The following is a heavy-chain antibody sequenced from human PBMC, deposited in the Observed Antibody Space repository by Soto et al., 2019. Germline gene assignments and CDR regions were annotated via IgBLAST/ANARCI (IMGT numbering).Heavy chain of an antibody. CDR3: ARGIAAAGTEDYDYIWGSYRGNWFDP. V-gene: IGHV4-59*01. J-gene: IGHJ5*02. D-gene: IGHD3-16*02. Sequence: SETLSLTCTVSGGSISSYYWSWIRQPPGKGLGWIGYIYYSGSTNYNPSLKSRVTISVDTSKNQFSLKLSSVTAADTAVYYCARGIAAAGTEDYDYIWGSYRGNWFDPWGQGTLVTVSS. CDR2: IYYSGST. CDR1: GGSISSYY.